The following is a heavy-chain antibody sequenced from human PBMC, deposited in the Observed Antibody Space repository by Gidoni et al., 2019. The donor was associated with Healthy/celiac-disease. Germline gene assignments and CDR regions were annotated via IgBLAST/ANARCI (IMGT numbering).Heavy chain of an antibody. V-gene: IGHV4-30-2*01. J-gene: IGHJ5*02. CDR2: IYHSGST. D-gene: IGHD3-10*01. CDR1: GGSISSGGYS. Sequence: QLQLQESGSGLVKPSQTLSLTCAASGGSISSGGYSWSWIRQPPGKGLEWIGYIYHSGSTYYNPSLKSRVTISVDRSKNQFSLKLSSVTAADTAVYYWARASYGSGSYRAQYNWFDPWGQGTLVTVSS. CDR3: ARASYGSGSYRAQYNWFDP.